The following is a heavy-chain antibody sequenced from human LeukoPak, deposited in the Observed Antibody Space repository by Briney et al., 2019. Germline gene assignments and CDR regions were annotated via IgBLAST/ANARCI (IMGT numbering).Heavy chain of an antibody. CDR3: ARGVKKAMVNRFDY. Sequence: PSETLSLTCAVYGGSFSGYCWSWIRQPPGKGLEWIGEINHSGSTNYNPSLKSRVTISVDTSKNQFSLKLSSVTAADTAVYYCARGVKKAMVNRFDYWGQGTLVTVSS. D-gene: IGHD5-18*01. J-gene: IGHJ4*02. CDR2: INHSGST. V-gene: IGHV4-34*01. CDR1: GGSFSGYC.